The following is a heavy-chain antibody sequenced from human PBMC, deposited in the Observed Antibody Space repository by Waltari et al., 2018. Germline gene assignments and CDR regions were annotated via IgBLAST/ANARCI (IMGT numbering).Heavy chain of an antibody. CDR3: ARVRSSGSYYYFDY. D-gene: IGHD1-26*01. V-gene: IGHV4-59*02. CDR1: CDSVDSYW. Sequence: QVQLQESGPGLVKPSETLSLTCAVPCDSVDSYWWSWIRQPPGKGLEWIGYIYNRGTTNYNPSLLSRATISVDTSKNYFSLDVTSVTAADTAVYYCARVRSSGSYYYFDYWGQGTLVAVSS. CDR2: IYNRGTT. J-gene: IGHJ4*02.